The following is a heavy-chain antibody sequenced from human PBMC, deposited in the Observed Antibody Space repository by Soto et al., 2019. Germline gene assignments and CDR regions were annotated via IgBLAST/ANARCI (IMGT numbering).Heavy chain of an antibody. J-gene: IGHJ6*02. CDR2: ISGSGGST. V-gene: IGHV3-23*01. CDR1: GFTFSSYA. CDR3: AKDSPRFGEPSGGYYGMDV. D-gene: IGHD3-10*01. Sequence: QPGGSLRLSCAASGFTFSSYAMSWVRQAPGKGLEWVSAISGSGGSTYYADSVKGRFTISRDNSKNTLYLQMNSLRAEDTAVYYCAKDSPRFGEPSGGYYGMDVWGQGTTVTVSS.